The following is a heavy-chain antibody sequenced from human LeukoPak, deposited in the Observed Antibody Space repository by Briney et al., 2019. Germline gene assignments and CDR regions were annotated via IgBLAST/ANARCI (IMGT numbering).Heavy chain of an antibody. CDR1: GFTFSSYA. CDR2: ISSSGGST. J-gene: IGHJ4*02. V-gene: IGHV3-23*01. D-gene: IGHD2-15*01. Sequence: GGSLRLSCAASGFTFSSYAMSWVRQAPGKGLEWVSAISSSGGSTYYADSVKGRFTISRDNSKNTLHLQMNSLRAEDTAVYYCAKDLGYCSGGSCYPSGLFDYWGQGTLVTVSS. CDR3: AKDLGYCSGGSCYPSGLFDY.